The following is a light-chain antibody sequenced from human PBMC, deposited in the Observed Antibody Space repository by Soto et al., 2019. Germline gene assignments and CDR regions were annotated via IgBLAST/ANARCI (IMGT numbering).Light chain of an antibody. CDR3: LQDYGDSWT. CDR1: QGIRND. J-gene: IGKJ1*01. Sequence: AIQMTQSPSSLSASVGDRVTITCRASQGIRNDLDWFQQKPGKAPKLLIYAASNLQSGVPARFSGSGSGTDFTLTISSLQPEDFATYYCLQDYGDSWTFGQGTKVEIE. CDR2: AAS. V-gene: IGKV1-6*01.